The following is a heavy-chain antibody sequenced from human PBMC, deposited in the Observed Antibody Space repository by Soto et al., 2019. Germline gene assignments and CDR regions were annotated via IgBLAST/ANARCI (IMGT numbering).Heavy chain of an antibody. Sequence: ASVKVSCNASGYTFTSYDINWVRQATGQGLEWRGWMNPNSGNTGYAQKFQGRVTMTRNTSISTAYMELSSLRSEDTAVYYCARGRVAAAGDGDYFDYWGQGTLVTVSS. CDR3: ARGRVAAAGDGDYFDY. CDR1: GYTFTSYD. D-gene: IGHD6-13*01. V-gene: IGHV1-8*01. CDR2: MNPNSGNT. J-gene: IGHJ4*02.